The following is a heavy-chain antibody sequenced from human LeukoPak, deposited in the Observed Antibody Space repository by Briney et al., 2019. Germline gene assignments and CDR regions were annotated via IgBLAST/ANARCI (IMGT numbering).Heavy chain of an antibody. D-gene: IGHD1-14*01. CDR3: TRDRSRAEDD. CDR2: INQGGSDK. CDR1: GFTFSGRW. V-gene: IGHV3-7*01. Sequence: GGSLRLSCTASGFTFSGRWMSWVRQAPGKGLEWVANINQGGSDKYYVDSVKGRFTISRDNANNLLYLQMNSLRGEDTAVYYCTRDRSRAEDDWGQGTLVTVSS. J-gene: IGHJ4*02.